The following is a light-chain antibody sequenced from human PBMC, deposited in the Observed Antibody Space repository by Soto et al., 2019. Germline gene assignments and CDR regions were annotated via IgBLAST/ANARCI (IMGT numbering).Light chain of an antibody. Sequence: QSVLTQPPSVSGAPGHRVTISCTGSSSNIGAGYDVHWYQQLPGTAPKLLIYGNSNRPSGVPDRFSGSKSGTSASLAITGLQAEDEADYYCQSYDSSLSVVVFGGGTKVTVL. J-gene: IGLJ2*01. CDR2: GNS. CDR1: SSNIGAGYD. CDR3: QSYDSSLSVVV. V-gene: IGLV1-40*01.